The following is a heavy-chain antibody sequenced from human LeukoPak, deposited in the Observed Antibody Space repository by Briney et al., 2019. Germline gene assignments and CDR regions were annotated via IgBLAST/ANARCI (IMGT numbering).Heavy chain of an antibody. D-gene: IGHD3-22*01. CDR3: ARFTYYYDSSGYYSNWFDP. J-gene: IGHJ5*02. Sequence: ASETLSLTCTVSGGSISSGGYYWSWIRQHPGKGLEWIGYIYYSGSTYYNPSLKSRVTISVDTSKNQFSLKLSSVTAADTAVYYCARFTYYYDSSGYYSNWFDPWGQGTLVTVSS. CDR2: IYYSGST. CDR1: GGSISSGGYY. V-gene: IGHV4-31*03.